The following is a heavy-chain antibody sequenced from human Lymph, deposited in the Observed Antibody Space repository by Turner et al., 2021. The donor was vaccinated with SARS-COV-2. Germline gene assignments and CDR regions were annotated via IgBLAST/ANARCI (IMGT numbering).Heavy chain of an antibody. J-gene: IGHJ4*02. D-gene: IGHD1-26*01. Sequence: HVQLVGSGGGGVQPGGPLRLSWAAYGFTFSSHGMRWGREAPGKGLEWVAVIWYDGSNKYHADCVKGRFTISRDNAKNTLYLQMNSLRAEDTAVYYCAREGVVGATSGLDYWGQGTLVTVSS. CDR1: GFTFSSHG. V-gene: IGHV3-33*01. CDR2: IWYDGSNK. CDR3: AREGVVGATSGLDY.